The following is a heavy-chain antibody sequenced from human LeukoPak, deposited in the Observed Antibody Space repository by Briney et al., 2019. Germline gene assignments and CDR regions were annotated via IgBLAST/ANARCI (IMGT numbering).Heavy chain of an antibody. CDR3: ARGGGVYSSSWYAGHY. J-gene: IGHJ4*02. Sequence: ASVKVSCKASGYTFTSYGISWVRQATGQGLEWMGWMNPNSGNTGYAQKFQGRVTMTRNTSISTAYMELSSLRSEDTAVYYCARGGGVYSSSWYAGHYWGQGTLVTVSS. V-gene: IGHV1-8*02. D-gene: IGHD6-13*01. CDR2: MNPNSGNT. CDR1: GYTFTSYG.